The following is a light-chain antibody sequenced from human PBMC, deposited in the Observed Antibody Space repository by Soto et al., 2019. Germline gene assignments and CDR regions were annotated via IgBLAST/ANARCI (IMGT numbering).Light chain of an antibody. Sequence: DIVMTQTPLSLSVTPGQPASISCKSSQSLVYSDGKTYLYWYLQKPGQPQQLLIYDAYTVEAGVQSRFSGSGSGTDFTLTIRSLQPEDFAIYYCKQFSNYPHVFGQGTRLEI. CDR3: KQFSNYPHV. J-gene: IGKJ5*01. CDR2: DAY. V-gene: IGKV2D-29*01. CDR1: QSLVYSDGKTY.